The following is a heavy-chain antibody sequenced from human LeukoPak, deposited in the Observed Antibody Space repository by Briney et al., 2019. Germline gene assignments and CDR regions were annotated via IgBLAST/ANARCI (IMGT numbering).Heavy chain of an antibody. CDR2: ISYDGSNK. J-gene: IGHJ6*02. Sequence: GGSLRLSCAASGFTLSSYGMHWVRQAPGKGLEWVAVISYDGSNKYYADSVKGRFTISRDNSKNTLYLQMNSLRAEDTAVYYCAKEFGSWYYYYYYGMDVWGQGTTVTVSS. V-gene: IGHV3-30*18. D-gene: IGHD6-13*01. CDR1: GFTLSSYG. CDR3: AKEFGSWYYYYYYGMDV.